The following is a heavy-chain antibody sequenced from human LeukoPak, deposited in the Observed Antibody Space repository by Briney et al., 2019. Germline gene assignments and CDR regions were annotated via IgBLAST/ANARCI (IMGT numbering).Heavy chain of an antibody. J-gene: IGHJ4*02. V-gene: IGHV3-33*01. D-gene: IGHD3-22*01. Sequence: GGSLRLSCAASGFTFSSYGMHWVRQAPGKGLEWVAVIWYDGSNKYYADSVKGRFTISRDNSKNTLYLQMNSLRAEDTAVYYCARGDYYDSSGYYCWGQGTLVSVSS. CDR3: ARGDYYDSSGYYC. CDR1: GFTFSSYG. CDR2: IWYDGSNK.